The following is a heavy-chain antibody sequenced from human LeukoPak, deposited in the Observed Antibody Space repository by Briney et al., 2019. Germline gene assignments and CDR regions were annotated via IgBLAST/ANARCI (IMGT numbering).Heavy chain of an antibody. CDR2: IYYSGNT. D-gene: IGHD2-15*01. CDR1: GGSISNYF. V-gene: IGHV4-59*01. J-gene: IGHJ5*02. Sequence: PSETLSLTCTVSGGSISNYFCGWIRQPPGKGLEWIGYIYYSGNTNYNPSLKSRVTISLDTSKNQFSLKLTSVTAADTAVYYCARDFSGNWFDPWGQGTLVTVS. CDR3: ARDFSGNWFDP.